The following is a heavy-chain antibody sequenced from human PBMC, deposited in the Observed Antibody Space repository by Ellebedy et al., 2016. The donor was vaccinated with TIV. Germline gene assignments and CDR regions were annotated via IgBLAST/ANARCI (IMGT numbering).Heavy chain of an antibody. CDR2: IYTSGST. Sequence: SETLSLXCTVSGGSISSGSYYWNWIRQPAGKGLEWIGRIYTSGSTNYNPSLKSRVTMSVDTSKNQFSLKLSSVTAADTAVYYCARRGDSWGQGTLVTVSS. J-gene: IGHJ4*02. V-gene: IGHV4-61*02. CDR3: ARRGDS. CDR1: GGSISSGSYY.